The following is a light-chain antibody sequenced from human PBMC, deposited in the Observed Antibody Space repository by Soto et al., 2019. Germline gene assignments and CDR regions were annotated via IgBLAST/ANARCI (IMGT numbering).Light chain of an antibody. J-gene: IGLJ3*02. Sequence: QLVLTQSPSASASLGASVKLTCTLSRGHSSYAIAWHQQQPEKGPRYLMKLNSDGSHSKGDGIPDRFSGSSSGAERYLTIASLPSEDEAAYYCQTWGTGIRVFGGGTKPTVL. V-gene: IGLV4-69*01. CDR3: QTWGTGIRV. CDR1: RGHSSYA. CDR2: LNSDGSH.